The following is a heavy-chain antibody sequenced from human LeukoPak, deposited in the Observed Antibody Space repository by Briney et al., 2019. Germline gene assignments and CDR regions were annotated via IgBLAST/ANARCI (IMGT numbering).Heavy chain of an antibody. CDR2: ISGSGGST. CDR1: GFIFNNYA. D-gene: IGHD1-7*01. CDR3: AKGPRGTNDYYYYYMDV. V-gene: IGHV3-23*01. Sequence: GGSLRLSCAASGFIFNNYAMSWVRQIPGKGLEWVSAISGSGGSTYYADSVKGRFTISRDNSKNTLYLQMNSLRAEDTAVYYCAKGPRGTNDYYYYYMDVWGKGTTVTVSS. J-gene: IGHJ6*03.